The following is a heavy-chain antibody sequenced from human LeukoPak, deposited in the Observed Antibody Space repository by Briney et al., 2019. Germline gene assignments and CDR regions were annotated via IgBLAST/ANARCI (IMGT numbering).Heavy chain of an antibody. Sequence: PGGSLRLSCAASGFTFSSYAMSWVRQAPGKGLEWFSAISGSGGSTYYADSVKGRFTISRDNSKNALYLQMNSLRAEDTAVYYCAKCTSSYYDSSELDYWGQGTLVTVSS. CDR2: ISGSGGST. CDR1: GFTFSSYA. CDR3: AKCTSSYYDSSELDY. J-gene: IGHJ4*02. D-gene: IGHD3-22*01. V-gene: IGHV3-23*01.